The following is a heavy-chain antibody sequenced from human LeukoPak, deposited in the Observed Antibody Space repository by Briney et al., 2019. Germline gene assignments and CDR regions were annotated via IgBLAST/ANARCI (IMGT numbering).Heavy chain of an antibody. CDR2: INHSGST. J-gene: IGHJ4*02. V-gene: IGHV4-34*01. CDR1: GGSFSGYY. Sequence: SETLSLTCAVYGGSFSGYYWSWIRQPPGKGLEWIGEINHSGSTNYNPSLKSRVTISVDTSKNQFSLKLSSVTAADTAVYYCARGQDIVVVPAAMVEHYFDYWGKGTLVIVS. CDR3: ARGQDIVVVPAAMVEHYFDY. D-gene: IGHD2-2*01.